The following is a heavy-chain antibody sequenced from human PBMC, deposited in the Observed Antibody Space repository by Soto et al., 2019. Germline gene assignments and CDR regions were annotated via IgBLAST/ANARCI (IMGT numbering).Heavy chain of an antibody. Sequence: GALRLSCAASGFTFSSYGMHWVRQAPGKGLEWVAVIWYDGSNKYYADSVKGRFTISRDNSKNTLYLQMNSLRAEDTAVYYCARGDIAAPYYYGMDVWGQGTTVTVSS. CDR3: ARGDIAAPYYYGMDV. J-gene: IGHJ6*02. CDR1: GFTFSSYG. D-gene: IGHD6-6*01. V-gene: IGHV3-33*01. CDR2: IWYDGSNK.